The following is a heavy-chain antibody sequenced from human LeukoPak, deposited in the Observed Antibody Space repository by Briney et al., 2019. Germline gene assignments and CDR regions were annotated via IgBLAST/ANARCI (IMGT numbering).Heavy chain of an antibody. D-gene: IGHD6-19*01. J-gene: IGHJ4*02. V-gene: IGHV3-21*01. CDR2: ISSSSSYI. CDR1: GFTFSSYS. Sequence: GGFLRLSCAASGFTFSSYSMNWVRQAPGKGLEWVSSISSSSSYIYYADSVKGRFTISRDNAKNSLYLQMNSLRAEDTAVYYCASDRQWLVRGENYWGQGTLVTVSS. CDR3: ASDRQWLVRGENY.